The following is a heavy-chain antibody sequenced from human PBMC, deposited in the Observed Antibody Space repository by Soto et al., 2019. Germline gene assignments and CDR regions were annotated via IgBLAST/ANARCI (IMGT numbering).Heavy chain of an antibody. CDR2: IYYSGST. D-gene: IGHD3-9*01. V-gene: IGHV4-30-4*01. CDR3: ARGDWLFPGEAFDI. Sequence: QVQLQESGPGLVKPSQTLSLTCTVSGGSISSGDYYWSWIRQPPGKGLEWIGYIYYSGSTNYNPSLPSRVTLSVSTSKNQFSQKLSSGTAADTAVYHCARGDWLFPGEAFDIWGQGTMVTVS. J-gene: IGHJ3*02. CDR1: GGSISSGDYY.